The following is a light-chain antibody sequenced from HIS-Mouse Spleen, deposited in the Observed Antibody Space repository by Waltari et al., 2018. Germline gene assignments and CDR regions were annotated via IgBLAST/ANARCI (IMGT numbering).Light chain of an antibody. CDR2: SNN. CDR3: AAWDDSLNGPV. V-gene: IGLV1-44*01. Sequence: QSVLTQPPSASGTPGQRFTISCSGSSSNTGSNTVTWYQQLPGTAPKLLIYSNNQRPSGVPDRFSGSKSGTSASLAISGLQSEDEADYYCAAWDDSLNGPVFGGGTKLTVL. CDR1: SSNTGSNT. J-gene: IGLJ2*01.